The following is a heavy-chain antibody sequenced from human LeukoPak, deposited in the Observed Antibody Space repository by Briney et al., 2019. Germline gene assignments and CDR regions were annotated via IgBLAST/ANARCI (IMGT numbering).Heavy chain of an antibody. V-gene: IGHV3-53*04. CDR1: GFTVSSNY. CDR3: ARDWGGSSGYEFDY. D-gene: IGHD5-12*01. Sequence: GGSLRLSCAASGFTVSSNYMSWVRQAPGKGLEWVSVIYSGGSTYYADSVKGRFTISRHNSKNTLYLQMNSLGAEDTAVYYCARDWGGSSGYEFDYWGQGTLVTVSS. J-gene: IGHJ4*02. CDR2: IYSGGST.